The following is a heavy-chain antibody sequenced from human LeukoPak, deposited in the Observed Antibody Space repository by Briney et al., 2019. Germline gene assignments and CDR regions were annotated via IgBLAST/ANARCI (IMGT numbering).Heavy chain of an antibody. D-gene: IGHD5-18*01. Sequence: KPSETLSLTCTVSGGSISSSSYYWGWIRQPPGKGLEWIGSIYYSGSTYYNPSLKSRVTISVDTSKNQFSLKLSSVTAADTAVYYCARRNSYGPFGAFDIWGQGTMVTVSS. J-gene: IGHJ3*02. CDR2: IYYSGST. CDR3: ARRNSYGPFGAFDI. CDR1: GGSISSSSYY. V-gene: IGHV4-39*01.